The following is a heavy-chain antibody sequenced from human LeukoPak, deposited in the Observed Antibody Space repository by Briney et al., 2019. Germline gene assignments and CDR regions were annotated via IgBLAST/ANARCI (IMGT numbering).Heavy chain of an antibody. CDR2: MNPNSGNT. CDR1: GYTFTSHD. Sequence: ASVKVSCKASGYTFTSHDINWVRQATGQGLEWMGWMNPNSGNTGYAQKFQGRVTITRNTSISTAYMELSSLRSEDTAVYYCARGRYYGSTNDYWGQGTLVTVSS. J-gene: IGHJ4*02. D-gene: IGHD3-10*01. CDR3: ARGRYYGSTNDY. V-gene: IGHV1-8*01.